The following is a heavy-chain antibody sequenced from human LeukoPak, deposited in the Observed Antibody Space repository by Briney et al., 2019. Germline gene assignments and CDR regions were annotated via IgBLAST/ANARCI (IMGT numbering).Heavy chain of an antibody. J-gene: IGHJ5*02. V-gene: IGHV3-30*02. D-gene: IGHD2-2*01. CDR2: IRYDGSNK. CDR1: GFTFSSYG. CDR3: ARGHIVIVPAAILAGPVPNCFDP. Sequence: PGGSLRLSCAASGFTFSSYGMHWVRQAPGKGLEWVAFIRYDGSNKYYADSVKGRFTISRDNSKNTLYLQMNSLRAEDTAVYYCARGHIVIVPAAILAGPVPNCFDPWGQGTLVTVSS.